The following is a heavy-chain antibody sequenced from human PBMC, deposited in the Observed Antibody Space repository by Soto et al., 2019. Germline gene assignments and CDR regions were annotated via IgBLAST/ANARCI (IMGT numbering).Heavy chain of an antibody. D-gene: IGHD3-16*01. Sequence: PSEILSLTRKVSGYSLRRYSFYWGWIRPPPGEGRGGVGNIDFSGRTSYNPSLRSRVTISADASKKQFSLKLTSVTAADTAIYYCARHGGEGIVITLGEVIPRVAFDSWGQGTVVTVSS. CDR1: GYSLRRYSFY. CDR2: IDFSGRT. J-gene: IGHJ4*02. V-gene: IGHV4-39*01. CDR3: ARHGGEGIVITLGEVIPRVAFDS.